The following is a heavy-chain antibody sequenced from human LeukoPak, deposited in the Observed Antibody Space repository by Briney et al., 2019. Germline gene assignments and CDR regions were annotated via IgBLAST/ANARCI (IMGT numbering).Heavy chain of an antibody. V-gene: IGHV3-7*01. J-gene: IGHJ4*02. CDR1: GFTFSSYW. Sequence: PGGSLRLSCAASGFTFSSYWMSWVRQAPGKGLEWVANINPAGTETYYVDPVKGRFTISRDNAKNLLYLQMNSLRAEDTAVYYCARFGYVAAVDLWGQGTLVTVSS. CDR2: INPAGTET. CDR3: ARFGYVAAVDL. D-gene: IGHD2-15*01.